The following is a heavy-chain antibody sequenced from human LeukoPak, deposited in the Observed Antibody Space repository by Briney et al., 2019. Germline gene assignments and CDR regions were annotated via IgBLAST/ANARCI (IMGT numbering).Heavy chain of an antibody. CDR3: SRESGAFSPFGY. V-gene: IGHV4-4*02. CDR1: GGSISSTNW. J-gene: IGHJ4*02. CDR2: ISLSGVT. D-gene: IGHD1-26*01. Sequence: SETLSLTCGVSGGSISSTNWWSWVRQPPGQGLEWIGEISLSGVTNYNPSLKSRVTMSLDRSKNHLSLTLTSVTAADTAVYYCSRESGAFSPFGYWGQGTLVTASS.